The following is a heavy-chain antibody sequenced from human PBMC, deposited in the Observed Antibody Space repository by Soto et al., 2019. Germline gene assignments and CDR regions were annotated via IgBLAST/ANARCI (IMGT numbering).Heavy chain of an antibody. V-gene: IGHV4-39*01. CDR3: ARHPRSIVVVRAAYDY. D-gene: IGHD2-2*01. CDR1: GVSISSSSSY. CDR2: IYYSGST. Sequence: PSATLSLTCTVSGVSISSSSSYWVLIRQPPGKGLEWIGSIYYSGSTYYNPSLKSRVTISVDTSKNQFSLKLSSVTAADTAIYYCARHPRSIVVVRAAYDYWGQGTPVTVSS. J-gene: IGHJ4*02.